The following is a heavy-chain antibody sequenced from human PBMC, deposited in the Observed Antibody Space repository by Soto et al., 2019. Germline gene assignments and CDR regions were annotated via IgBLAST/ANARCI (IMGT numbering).Heavy chain of an antibody. CDR1: GFTFSNYW. Sequence: EVQLVESGGGLVQPGGSLRLSCAASGFTFSNYWMSWVRQAPGKGLEWVANIKLDGREKDCVDSVKGRFTISRDNAKKSLDLQMNNLRGEDTAVYYCARVGGFWSGGSCQVLFFDSWGQGALVTVSS. V-gene: IGHV3-7*01. D-gene: IGHD2-15*01. J-gene: IGHJ4*02. CDR2: IKLDGREK. CDR3: ARVGGFWSGGSCQVLFFDS.